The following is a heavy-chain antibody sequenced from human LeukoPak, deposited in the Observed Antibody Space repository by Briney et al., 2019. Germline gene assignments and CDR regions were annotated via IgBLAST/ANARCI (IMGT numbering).Heavy chain of an antibody. CDR2: ISSSSSTI. Sequence: GGSLRLSCAASGFTFSSYSMNWVRQAPGKGLEWVSYISSSSSTIYYADSVRGRFTISRDNAKNSLYLQMNSLRAEDTAVYYCARAFWSGYYYFDYWGQGTLGTVSS. CDR1: GFTFSSYS. CDR3: ARAFWSGYYYFDY. V-gene: IGHV3-48*01. D-gene: IGHD3-3*01. J-gene: IGHJ4*02.